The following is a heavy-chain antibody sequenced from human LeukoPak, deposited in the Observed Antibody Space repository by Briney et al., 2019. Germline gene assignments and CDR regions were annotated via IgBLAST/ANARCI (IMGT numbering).Heavy chain of an antibody. CDR2: IYYSGST. D-gene: IGHD3-22*01. Sequence: PSQTLSLTCTVSGGSISSGGYYWSWIRQHPGKGLEWIGYIYYSGSTYYNPSLKSRVTISVDTSKNQFSLKLSSVTAADTAVYYCALSSGSSTAGAFDIWGQGTTVTVSS. CDR1: GGSISSGGYY. V-gene: IGHV4-31*03. J-gene: IGHJ3*02. CDR3: ALSSGSSTAGAFDI.